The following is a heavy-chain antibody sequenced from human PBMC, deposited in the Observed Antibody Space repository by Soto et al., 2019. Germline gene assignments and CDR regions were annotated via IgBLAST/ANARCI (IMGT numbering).Heavy chain of an antibody. CDR2: INSDGSST. D-gene: IGHD2-15*01. CDR3: AVVAATPNRFDY. CDR1: GFTFSSYW. Sequence: WGSLRLSCAASGFTFSSYWMHWVRQAPGKGLVWVSRINSDGSSTSYADSVKGRFTISRDNAKNTLYLQMNSLRAEDTAVYYCAVVAATPNRFDYWGQGTLVTVSS. V-gene: IGHV3-74*01. J-gene: IGHJ4*02.